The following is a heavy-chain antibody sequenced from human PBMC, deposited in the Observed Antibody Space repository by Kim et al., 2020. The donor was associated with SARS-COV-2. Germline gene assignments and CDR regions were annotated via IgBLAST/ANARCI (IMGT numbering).Heavy chain of an antibody. D-gene: IGHD3-16*02. Sequence: GGSLRLSCVASGFTFSSYGMHWVRQAPGKGLEWVAVISYDGSNKYYADSVKGRFTISRDNSKNTLYLQMNSLRAEDTAVYYCAKDGMITFGGVIDAYFDYWGQGTLVTVCS. J-gene: IGHJ4*02. CDR1: GFTFSSYG. CDR2: ISYDGSNK. CDR3: AKDGMITFGGVIDAYFDY. V-gene: IGHV3-30*18.